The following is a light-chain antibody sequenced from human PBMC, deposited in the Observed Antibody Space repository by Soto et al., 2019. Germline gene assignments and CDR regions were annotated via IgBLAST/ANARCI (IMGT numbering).Light chain of an antibody. V-gene: IGKV3-11*01. CDR1: QSVSSY. CDR3: QQRSNWLFT. Sequence: EIVLTQSPATLSLSPGERATLSCRASQSVSSYLAWYQQKPGQAPRLLIYDASNRATGIPARFSGSESETDFTLTISSLEPEDFAVYYCQQRSNWLFTFGPGTKVDIK. J-gene: IGKJ3*01. CDR2: DAS.